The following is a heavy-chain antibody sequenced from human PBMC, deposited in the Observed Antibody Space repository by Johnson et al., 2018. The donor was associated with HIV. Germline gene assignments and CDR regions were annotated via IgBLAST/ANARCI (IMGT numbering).Heavy chain of an antibody. Sequence: VQLVESGGGLVQPGGSLRLSCAASGFTFSSYAMHWVRQAPGKGLEYVSAISSNGGSTYYANSVKGRFTISRDNARNSLYLQMNSLRAEDTALYFCARGKGAAAGLDAFDIWGQGIMVTVSS. V-gene: IGHV3-64*01. CDR2: ISSNGGST. J-gene: IGHJ3*02. CDR3: ARGKGAAAGLDAFDI. CDR1: GFTFSSYA. D-gene: IGHD6-13*01.